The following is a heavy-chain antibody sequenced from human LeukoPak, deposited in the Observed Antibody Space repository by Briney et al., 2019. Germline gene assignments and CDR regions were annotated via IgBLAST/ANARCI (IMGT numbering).Heavy chain of an antibody. Sequence: NPAETLSLTCTVSGGSISSDDSYWTWIRQPPGKGLEWIGYIRYSGSSYYTPSLKSRVTMSVDTSENQFSLKLTSATAADTAVYYCTRIDYGDFSFFDYWGQGTLVTVSS. J-gene: IGHJ4*02. CDR3: TRIDYGDFSFFDY. CDR2: IRYSGSS. D-gene: IGHD4-17*01. V-gene: IGHV4-30-4*01. CDR1: GGSISSDDSY.